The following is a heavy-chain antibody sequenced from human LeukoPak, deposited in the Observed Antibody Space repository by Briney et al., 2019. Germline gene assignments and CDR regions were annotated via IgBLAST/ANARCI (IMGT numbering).Heavy chain of an antibody. J-gene: IGHJ4*02. CDR1: GGSISSYY. CDR2: IYYSGST. Sequence: SETLSLTCTVSGGSISSYYWSWIRQPPGTGLEWIGYIYYSGSTNYNPSLKSRVTISVDTSKNQFSLKLSSVTAADTAVYYCARGVVAALVYWGQGTLVTVSS. V-gene: IGHV4-59*01. CDR3: ARGVVAALVY. D-gene: IGHD2-15*01.